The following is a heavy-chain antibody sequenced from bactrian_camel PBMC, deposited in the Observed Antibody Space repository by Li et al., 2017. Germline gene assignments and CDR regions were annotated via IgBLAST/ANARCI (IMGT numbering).Heavy chain of an antibody. CDR2: IGSDRAT. Sequence: HVQLVESGGGSVRAGTSLTLTCVTSGYTDDGHCMGWFRQVPGKQREKVALIGSDRATHYSQSVKGRFTISKDSAKNTVYLQMSSLKPEDTATYYCAAAIGVHCILTTWYIPSYKHWARGPRSPS. CDR1: GYTDDGHC. J-gene: IGHJ4*01. D-gene: IGHD5*01. V-gene: IGHV3S53*01.